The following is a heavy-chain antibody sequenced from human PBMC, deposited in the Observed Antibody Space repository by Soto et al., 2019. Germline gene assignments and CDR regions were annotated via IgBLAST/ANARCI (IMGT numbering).Heavy chain of an antibody. CDR2: INPKSGGT. D-gene: IGHD2-8*01. CDR3: ARGDSTDCSNGVCSFFYNHDMDV. Sequence: ASVKVSCKASGYSFTDYHIHWVRQAPGQGLEWLGRINPKSGGTSTAQKFQGWVTMTTDTSISTASMELTKLTSDDTAIYYCARGDSTDCSNGVCSFFYNHDMDVWGQGTTVTV. CDR1: GYSFTDYH. J-gene: IGHJ6*02. V-gene: IGHV1-2*04.